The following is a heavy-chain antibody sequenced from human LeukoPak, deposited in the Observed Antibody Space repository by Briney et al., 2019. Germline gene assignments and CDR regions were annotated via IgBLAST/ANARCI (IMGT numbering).Heavy chain of an antibody. D-gene: IGHD6-13*01. CDR3: VRDGQAAAGYFYYYMDV. CDR1: GASIDSYY. V-gene: IGHV4-59*01. J-gene: IGHJ6*03. Sequence: PSETLSLTCTISGASIDSYYWGWIRQPPGKGLEWIGYIYYSGTTNYNPSLKRRVTISVDTSKNQFSLKLSSVTAADTAVYYCVRDGQAAAGYFYYYMDVWGKGTTVTISS. CDR2: IYYSGTT.